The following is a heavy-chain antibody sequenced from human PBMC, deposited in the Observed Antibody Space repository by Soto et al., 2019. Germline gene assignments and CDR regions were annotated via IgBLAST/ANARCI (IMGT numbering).Heavy chain of an antibody. CDR1: GFTFSIYA. J-gene: IGHJ3*02. D-gene: IGHD1-20*01. CDR2: IGGGDDDR. Sequence: EVQMLESGGGLVQPGGSLRLSCATSGFTFSIYAMSWVRQAPGKGLEWVSSIGGGDDDRFYADSVKGRFSISRDNSKSTVWLQMNSLRAEDTAIYYCAKDRMDHNSVWDPFYIWGQGAVVTVSS. CDR3: AKDRMDHNSVWDPFYI. V-gene: IGHV3-23*01.